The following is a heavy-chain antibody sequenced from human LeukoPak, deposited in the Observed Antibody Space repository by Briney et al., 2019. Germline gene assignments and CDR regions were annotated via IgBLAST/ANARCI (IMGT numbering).Heavy chain of an antibody. CDR3: ARHVEIAVAGPIDY. Sequence: SETLSLTCTVSGGSISSSRDYWGWIRQPPGKGLEWIGSIYYSGSTYYSPSLKSRVTISVDTSKNQFSLKLSSVTAADTAVYYCARHVEIAVAGPIDYWGQGTLVTVSS. J-gene: IGHJ4*02. V-gene: IGHV4-39*01. CDR1: GGSISSSRDY. CDR2: IYYSGST. D-gene: IGHD6-19*01.